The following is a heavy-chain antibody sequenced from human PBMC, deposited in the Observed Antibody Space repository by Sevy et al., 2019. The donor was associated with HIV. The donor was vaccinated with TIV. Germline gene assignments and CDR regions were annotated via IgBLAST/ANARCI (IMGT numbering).Heavy chain of an antibody. CDR1: GLTLTTTG. CDR2: VTSDGTT. V-gene: IGHV3-23*01. Sequence: GGSLRLSCAASGLTLTTTGMSWVRQAPGKGLEWVAGVTSDGTTYYADSVRDRFTISRDNSKNTLYLELDSLRADEPAGFYCAGGDTAMITDLDYWGQGTLVTVSS. CDR3: AGGDTAMITDLDY. D-gene: IGHD5-18*01. J-gene: IGHJ4*02.